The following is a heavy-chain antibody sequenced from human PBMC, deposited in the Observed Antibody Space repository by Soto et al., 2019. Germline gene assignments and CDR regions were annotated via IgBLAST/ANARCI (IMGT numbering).Heavy chain of an antibody. CDR1: GYTFTSYY. D-gene: IGHD3-9*01. CDR2: INPSGGST. Sequence: GASVKVSCKASGYTFTSYYMHWVRQAPGQGLEWMGIINPSGGSTSYAQKFQGRVTMTRDTSTSTVYMELSSLRSEDTAVYYCARDRVGPQLTGYYYGMDVWGQGTTVTVSS. CDR3: ARDRVGPQLTGYYYGMDV. J-gene: IGHJ6*02. V-gene: IGHV1-46*01.